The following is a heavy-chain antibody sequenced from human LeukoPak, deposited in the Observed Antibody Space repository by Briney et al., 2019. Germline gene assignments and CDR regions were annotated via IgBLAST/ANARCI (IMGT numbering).Heavy chain of an antibody. Sequence: GGSLRLSCAASGFTVSSNYMSWVRQAPGKGLEWVSVIYSGGSTYYADSVKGRFTISRDNSKNTLYLQMNSLRAEDTAVYYCARYGNYYGSGSYGPIDYWGQGTLVTVSS. CDR3: ARYGNYYGSGSYGPIDY. CDR2: IYSGGST. D-gene: IGHD3-10*01. CDR1: GFTVSSNY. J-gene: IGHJ4*02. V-gene: IGHV3-66*01.